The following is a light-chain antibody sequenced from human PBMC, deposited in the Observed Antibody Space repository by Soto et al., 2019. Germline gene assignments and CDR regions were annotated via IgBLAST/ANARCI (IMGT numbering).Light chain of an antibody. J-gene: IGKJ1*01. CDR2: GAS. CDR1: QSVASNY. V-gene: IGKV3-20*01. Sequence: IVLTQSPGTLSLSPGDRATLSCWASQSVASNYLAWYQQKPGQAPRLLIYGASRRATGIPDRFSGSGSGTDFTLTISRLEPEDFAIYYCHRYGTSWTLGQGTKVDIK. CDR3: HRYGTSWT.